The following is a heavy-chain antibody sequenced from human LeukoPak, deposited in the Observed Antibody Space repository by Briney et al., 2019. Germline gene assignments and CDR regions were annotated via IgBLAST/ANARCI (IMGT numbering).Heavy chain of an antibody. Sequence: GGSLRLSCAASGFTFSTYGMSWVRQAPGKGLEWVSSISGRGDYTFYSDSVKGRFTISRDNSKNTLSLQMNSLRAEDTAIYYCAQDATDFDSSGQTYFDYWGQGTLVTVSS. CDR1: GFTFSTYG. CDR3: AQDATDFDSSGQTYFDY. J-gene: IGHJ4*02. CDR2: ISGRGDYT. V-gene: IGHV3-23*01. D-gene: IGHD3-22*01.